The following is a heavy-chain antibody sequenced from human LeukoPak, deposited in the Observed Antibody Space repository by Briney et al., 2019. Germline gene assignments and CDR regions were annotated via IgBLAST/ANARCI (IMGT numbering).Heavy chain of an antibody. V-gene: IGHV3-48*01. CDR1: GFTFSTYA. Sequence: GGSLRLSCAASGFTFSTYAMNWARQAPGKGLEWISYISSNSGTIYYADSVKGRFTISRDNVKNSLYLQMSSLRAEDTAVYYCAKSPGSGRGGAFDIWGQGTMVTVSS. CDR3: AKSPGSGRGGAFDI. CDR2: ISSNSGTI. D-gene: IGHD3-10*01. J-gene: IGHJ3*02.